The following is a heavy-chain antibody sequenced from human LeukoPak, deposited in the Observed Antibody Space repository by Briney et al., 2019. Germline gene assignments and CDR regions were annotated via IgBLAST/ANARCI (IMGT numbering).Heavy chain of an antibody. Sequence: SETLSLTCTVSGGSVTDYYWSWIRQSPGKGLEWIGYIYYSGSTNYNPSLKSRVIISVDTSKNQFSLKLSSVTAADTAVYSCAREHSYYDSSGYYYGSGYFDYWGQGTLVTVSS. CDR1: GGSVTDYY. CDR3: AREHSYYDSSGYYYGSGYFDY. D-gene: IGHD3-22*01. CDR2: IYYSGST. V-gene: IGHV4-59*02. J-gene: IGHJ4*02.